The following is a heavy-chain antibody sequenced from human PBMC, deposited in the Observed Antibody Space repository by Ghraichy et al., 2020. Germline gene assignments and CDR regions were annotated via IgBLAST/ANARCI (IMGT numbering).Heavy chain of an antibody. J-gene: IGHJ6*02. V-gene: IGHV3-11*01. CDR3: ARSHIYDSGGFWVSYGMDV. CDR1: GFNFSDYY. Sequence: GGSLRLSCEASGFNFSDYYMSWIRQVPGKGLEWVSYISTTGKTIYYGDSVKGRFTVSRDNGQSSQYLHMNSLRVADTAVYYCARSHIYDSGGFWVSYGMDVWCQGTTVTVSS. CDR2: ISTTGKTI. D-gene: IGHD3-22*01.